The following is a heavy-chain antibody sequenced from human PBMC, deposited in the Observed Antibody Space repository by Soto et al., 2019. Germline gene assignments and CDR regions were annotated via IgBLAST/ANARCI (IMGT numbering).Heavy chain of an antibody. D-gene: IGHD2-2*01. V-gene: IGHV1-3*01. CDR1: GYTFTGYA. CDR3: ARGYCSSTSCQYYFDF. CDR2: INGGNGDT. J-gene: IGHJ4*02. Sequence: GASVKVSCKASGYTFTGYAIHWVRQAPGQRLEWMGWINGGNGDTKYSQKFQGRVTITRDTSASTAYMALTSLGSEDTAVYHCARGYCSSTSCQYYFDFWGQGTPVTVSS.